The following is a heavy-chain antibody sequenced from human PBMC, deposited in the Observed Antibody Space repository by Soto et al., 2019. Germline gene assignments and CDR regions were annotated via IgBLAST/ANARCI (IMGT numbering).Heavy chain of an antibody. Sequence: GASLKVSCKASGYTFNSYGISWVRQAPGQGLEWMGWISAYNGNTNYAQKLQGRVTMTTDTSTSTAYMELRSLRSDDTAVYYCARGTLYDYVWGSYLHADKHYYYYYGMDVWGQGTTVTVSS. D-gene: IGHD3-16*02. J-gene: IGHJ6*02. CDR3: ARGTLYDYVWGSYLHADKHYYYYYGMDV. V-gene: IGHV1-18*01. CDR2: ISAYNGNT. CDR1: GYTFNSYG.